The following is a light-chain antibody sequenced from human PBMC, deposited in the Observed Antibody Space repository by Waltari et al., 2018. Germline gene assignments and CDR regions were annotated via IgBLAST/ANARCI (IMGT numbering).Light chain of an antibody. CDR2: GAS. CDR3: QQYYSTPPT. CDR1: QSVLSRSDSKNF. V-gene: IGKV4-1*01. Sequence: DIVMTQSPDSLAVSLGERATINCKSSQSVLSRSDSKNFLAWYQQKQGQSPKLLIHGASSLECGVTDRFSGGGAGADFAITISTLQGEDAAVYYCQQYYSTPPTFGQGTKVEIK. J-gene: IGKJ1*01.